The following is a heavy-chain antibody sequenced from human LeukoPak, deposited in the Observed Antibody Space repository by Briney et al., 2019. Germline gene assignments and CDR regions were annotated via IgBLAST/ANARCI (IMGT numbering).Heavy chain of an antibody. Sequence: GESLKISCKGSGYSFTTYWIGWVRQMPGKGLEWMGIIYPGDSDTRYSPSFQGQVTISADTSINTAYLQWTSLKPSDTAIYYCARLAPDYADYWFDPWGQGTLVTVSS. CDR1: GYSFTTYW. J-gene: IGHJ5*02. CDR2: IYPGDSDT. D-gene: IGHD4-17*01. V-gene: IGHV5-51*01. CDR3: ARLAPDYADYWFDP.